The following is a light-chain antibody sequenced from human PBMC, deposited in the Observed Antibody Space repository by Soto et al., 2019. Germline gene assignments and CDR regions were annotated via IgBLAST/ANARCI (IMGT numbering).Light chain of an antibody. J-gene: IGKJ1*01. CDR3: QHYNSFSRT. Sequence: DIQMTQSPSTLSASVGDRVAITCRASDNIVRWVAWYQQKPGKAPKLLIYKAANLADEVPSRFAGSGSGTDFTLTITRLQPDDFATYYCQHYNSFSRTFGQGTKVDIK. CDR1: DNIVRW. V-gene: IGKV1-5*03. CDR2: KAA.